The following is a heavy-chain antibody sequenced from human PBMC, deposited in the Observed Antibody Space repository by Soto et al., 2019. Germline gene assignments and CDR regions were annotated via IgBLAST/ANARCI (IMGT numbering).Heavy chain of an antibody. CDR3: ARAVGYYYYAMDV. Sequence: PAETLSLTCTVSGGSVSSGDYYWIWIRHPPGKGLEWIGDIYYSGNSSYNPSLKSRLTISMDTSKNQFSLKLSSVTAADTAVYYCARAVGYYYYAMDVWGQGTTVTVSS. D-gene: IGHD1-26*01. V-gene: IGHV4-30-4*01. CDR1: GGSVSSGDYY. J-gene: IGHJ6*02. CDR2: IYYSGNS.